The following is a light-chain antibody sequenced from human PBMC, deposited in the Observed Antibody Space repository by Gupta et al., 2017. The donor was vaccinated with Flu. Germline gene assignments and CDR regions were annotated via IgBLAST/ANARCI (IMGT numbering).Light chain of an antibody. CDR3: SSYASSNTLV. Sequence: QSALTQPASVSGSPGQSITISCTGTSSDVGGYNFVSWYQQQQQQLMIFEVSDRPSGISNRFSGSKSGNTASLTISGLQAEDEADYYCSSYASSNTLVFGGGTKLTVL. V-gene: IGLV2-14*01. J-gene: IGLJ3*02. CDR2: EVS. CDR1: SSDVGGYNF.